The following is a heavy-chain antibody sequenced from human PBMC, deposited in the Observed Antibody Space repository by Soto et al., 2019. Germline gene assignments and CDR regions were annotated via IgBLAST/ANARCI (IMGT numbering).Heavy chain of an antibody. CDR1: GGTFSSYA. Sequence: SVKVSCKASGGTFSSYAISWVRQAPGQGLEWMGGIIPIFGTANYAQKFQGRVTITADESTSTAYMELSSLRSEDTAVYYCARGTPITMVRGVFRRSWGVNWFDPWGQGTMVTVYS. D-gene: IGHD3-10*01. CDR2: IIPIFGTA. V-gene: IGHV1-69*13. J-gene: IGHJ5*02. CDR3: ARGTPITMVRGVFRRSWGVNWFDP.